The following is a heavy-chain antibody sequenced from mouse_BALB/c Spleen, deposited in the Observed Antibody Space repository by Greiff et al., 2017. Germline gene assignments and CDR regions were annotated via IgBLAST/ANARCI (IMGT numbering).Heavy chain of an antibody. CDR2: ISSGSSTN. CDR1: GFTFSSFG. V-gene: IGHV5-17*02. D-gene: IGHD2-10*02. J-gene: IGHJ4*01. Sequence: EVKVVESGGGLVQPGGSRKLSCAASGFTFSSFGMHWVRQPPEKGLEWVAYISSGSSTNYYADTVKGRFTITRDNPKNTLFLQMTSLRSEDTAMYYCARSAYGNYGYAMDYWGQGTSVIVSS. CDR3: ARSAYGNYGYAMDY.